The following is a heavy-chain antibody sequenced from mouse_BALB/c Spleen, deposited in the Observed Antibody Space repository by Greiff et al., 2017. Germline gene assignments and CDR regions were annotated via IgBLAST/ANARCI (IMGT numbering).Heavy chain of an antibody. J-gene: IGHJ2*01. D-gene: IGHD2-4*01. V-gene: IGHV6-6*02. Sequence: EVKVEESGGGLVQPGGSMKLSCVASGFTFSNYWMNWVRQSPEKGLEWVAEIRLKSNNYATHYAESVKGRFTISRDDSKSSVYLQMNNLRAEDTGIYYCTAIYYDYDRVFDYWGQGTTLTVSS. CDR1: GFTFSNYW. CDR2: IRLKSNNYAT. CDR3: TAIYYDYDRVFDY.